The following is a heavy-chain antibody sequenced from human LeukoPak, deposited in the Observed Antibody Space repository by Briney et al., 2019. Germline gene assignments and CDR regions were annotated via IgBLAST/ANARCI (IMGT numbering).Heavy chain of an antibody. J-gene: IGHJ4*02. Sequence: GGSLRLSCTASGFTFSSYGMHWVRQAPGKGLEWVAYIQYDGSNQQYADSVKGRFSISRDRSKNIPYLQMNSLRAEDTAVYYCANSRGYNSGYRALELPPSPIDWGQGTLVTVSS. D-gene: IGHD5-18*01. CDR1: GFTFSSYG. CDR2: IQYDGSNQ. V-gene: IGHV3-30*02. CDR3: ANSRGYNSGYRALELPPSPID.